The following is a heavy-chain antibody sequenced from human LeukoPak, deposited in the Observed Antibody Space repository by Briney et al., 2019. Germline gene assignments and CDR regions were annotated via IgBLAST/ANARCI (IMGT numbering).Heavy chain of an antibody. CDR3: ASRVPDDTYLAVFDY. CDR2: SNSGDNT. J-gene: IGHJ4*02. Sequence: SGGSLRLSCAASGFTVSSNYMSWVRQAPGKGLEWVSGISNSGDNTYYADSVRGRFTISRDNSKNTLYLQMNNLRGEDTAIYYCASRVPDDTYLAVFDYWGQGTLVTVSS. D-gene: IGHD3-10*02. V-gene: IGHV3-53*01. CDR1: GFTVSSNY.